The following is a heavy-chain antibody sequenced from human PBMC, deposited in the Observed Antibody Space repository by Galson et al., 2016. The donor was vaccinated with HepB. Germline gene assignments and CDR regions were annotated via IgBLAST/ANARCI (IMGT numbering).Heavy chain of an antibody. D-gene: IGHD1-1*01. J-gene: IGHJ5*02. V-gene: IGHV3-64D*06. CDR3: VKGGSTTWPPNWFDT. CDR1: GFMFNAYA. CDR2: LEGNGGRT. Sequence: SLRLSCAASGFMFNAYAMHWVRQAPGKGLEYVASLEGNGGRTQLANSVKGRFTISRDNSKNTVYLQMTSPTTEDTAVYHCVKGGSTTWPPNWFDTWGQGTRVIVSS.